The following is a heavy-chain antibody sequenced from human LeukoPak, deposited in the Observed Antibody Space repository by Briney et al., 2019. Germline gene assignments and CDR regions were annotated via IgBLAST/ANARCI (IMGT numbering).Heavy chain of an antibody. D-gene: IGHD3-3*01. CDR2: IYHSGST. CDR1: GGSISSYY. J-gene: IGHJ5*02. V-gene: IGHV4-38-2*02. Sequence: SETLSLTCTVSGGSISSYYWGWIRQPPGKGLEWIGSIYHSGSTYYNPSLKSRVTISVDTSKNQLSLKLSSVTAADTAVYYCARRGYDFWSGYDRDWFDPWGQGTLVTVSS. CDR3: ARRGYDFWSGYDRDWFDP.